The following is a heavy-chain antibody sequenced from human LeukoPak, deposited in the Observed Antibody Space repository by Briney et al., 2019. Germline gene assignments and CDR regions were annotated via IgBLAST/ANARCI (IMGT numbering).Heavy chain of an antibody. CDR2: ISASGTST. CDR1: GFTMSSYA. D-gene: IGHD3-16*01. J-gene: IGHJ4*02. CDR3: AGPRGYDHVWGSR. V-gene: IGHV3-23*01. Sequence: PGGSLRLSCAASGFTMSSYAMSWVRQAPGKGLEWVSVISASGTSTYYADSVKGRFTISRDNSKSTLYLQMNSLRGEDTAIYYCAGPRGYDHVWGSRRGQGTLVTVSS.